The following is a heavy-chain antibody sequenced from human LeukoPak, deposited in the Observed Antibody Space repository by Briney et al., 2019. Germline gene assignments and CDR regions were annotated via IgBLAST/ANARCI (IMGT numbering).Heavy chain of an antibody. CDR1: GGSISSHY. CDR2: IYYSGST. CDR3: ARYSRYCSSTSCYTFDDYYYYMDV. V-gene: IGHV4-59*11. D-gene: IGHD2-2*02. Sequence: SETLSLTCTVSGGSISSHYWSWIRQPPGKGLEWIGYIYYSGSTNYNPSLKSRVTISVDTSKNQFSLKLSSVTAADTAVYYCARYSRYCSSTSCYTFDDYYYYMDVWGKGTTVTVSS. J-gene: IGHJ6*03.